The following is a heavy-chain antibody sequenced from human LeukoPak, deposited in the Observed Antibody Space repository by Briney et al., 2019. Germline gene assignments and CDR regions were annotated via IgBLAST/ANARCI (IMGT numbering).Heavy chain of an antibody. CDR3: ARGAGFDGYCRPGGCDSGYFDA. V-gene: IGHV4-39*01. CDR2: LSDRGSP. J-gene: IGHJ4*02. Sequence: SETLSLTCTVSGDTISSSRFFWAWIRQPPGKGLEWIASLSDRGSPKYSPSFQSRVSIFTDTAKNQLSLNLRSVTAADTAVYFCARGAGFDGYCRPGGCDSGYFDAWGQGTPVSVSS. D-gene: IGHD2-15*01. CDR1: GDTISSSRFF.